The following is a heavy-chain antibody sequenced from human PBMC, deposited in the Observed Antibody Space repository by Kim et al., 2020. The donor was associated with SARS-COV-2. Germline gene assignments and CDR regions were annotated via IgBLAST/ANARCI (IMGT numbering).Heavy chain of an antibody. CDR1: GDSIGSTTYF. D-gene: IGHD2-15*01. CDR2: ISYSGST. J-gene: IGHJ5*02. V-gene: IGHV4-39*01. Sequence: SETLSLTCTVSGDSIGSTTYFWGWIRQPPGKGLDGIATISYSGSTYYNPSLNSRVTISVDTSKNQFSLNLRSVTAADTAVYYCARLRGGLNWFDPWGQGLLVTVSS. CDR3: ARLRGGLNWFDP.